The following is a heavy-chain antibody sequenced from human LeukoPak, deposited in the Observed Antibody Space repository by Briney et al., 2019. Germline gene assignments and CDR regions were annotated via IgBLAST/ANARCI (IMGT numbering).Heavy chain of an antibody. V-gene: IGHV3-15*01. CDR1: GFTFSNAW. CDR2: IKSKTDGGIT. Sequence: PGGSLRLSCGTSGFTFSNAWMSWVRQAPGKGLEWVGHIKSKTDGGITDYAAPVKGRFSISRDDSENTLYVHMNSLKIEDTAVYYCATGGYIYDYSVDYWGQGTLVTVSS. J-gene: IGHJ4*02. CDR3: ATGGYIYDYSVDY. D-gene: IGHD5-18*01.